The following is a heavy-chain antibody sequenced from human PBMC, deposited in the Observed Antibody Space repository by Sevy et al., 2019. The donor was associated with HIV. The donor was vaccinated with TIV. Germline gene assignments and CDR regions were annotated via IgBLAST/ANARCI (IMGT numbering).Heavy chain of an antibody. V-gene: IGHV4-59*01. Sequence: SETLSLTCTVSGGAISSYYWSWIGQPPGKGLEWIGYIYYSGSTNYNPSLKSRVTISVDTSKNQFSLKLSSVTAADTAVYYCARFDCTNGVCYDYWGQGTLVTVSS. CDR3: ARFDCTNGVCYDY. CDR1: GGAISSYY. J-gene: IGHJ4*02. D-gene: IGHD2-8*01. CDR2: IYYSGST.